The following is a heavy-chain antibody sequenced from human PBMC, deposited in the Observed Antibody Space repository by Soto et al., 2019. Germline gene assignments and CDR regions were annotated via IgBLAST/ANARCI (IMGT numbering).Heavy chain of an antibody. J-gene: IGHJ4*02. V-gene: IGHV4-59*01. CDR3: ARDYTAGEFDY. Sequence: PSETLSLTCTVSGGSISSYYWSWIRQPPGKGLEWIGYIYYSGSTNYNPSLKSRVTISVDTSKNQFSLKLSSVTAADTVVYYCARDYTAGEFDYWGQGTLVTVSS. D-gene: IGHD6-19*01. CDR1: GGSISSYY. CDR2: IYYSGST.